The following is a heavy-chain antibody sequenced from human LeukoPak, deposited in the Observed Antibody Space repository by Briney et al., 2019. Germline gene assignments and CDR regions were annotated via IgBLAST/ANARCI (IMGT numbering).Heavy chain of an antibody. CDR2: MSNDGSEK. Sequence: GGSLRLSCAASGFTFSNCVMHRVRQAPGKGLEWVAAMSNDGSEKYYADSVKGRFTISRDNSKNTLYLQMNSLRPEDTAVYYCARELGDSGYDFDYWGQGTLVTVSS. CDR3: ARELGDSGYDFDY. V-gene: IGHV3-30*04. D-gene: IGHD5-12*01. J-gene: IGHJ4*02. CDR1: GFTFSNCV.